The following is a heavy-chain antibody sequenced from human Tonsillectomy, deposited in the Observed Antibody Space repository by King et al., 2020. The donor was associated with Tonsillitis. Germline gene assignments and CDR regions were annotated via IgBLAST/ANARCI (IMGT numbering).Heavy chain of an antibody. CDR1: GFTVSGNY. CDR2: LYSGGDT. Sequence: DVQLVESGGGLIQPGGSLRLSCAASGFTVSGNYMSWVRQAPGKGLEWVSGLYSGGDTYYADSVKGRFTISRDNSKDTLYLQMSSLKAEDTAVYYCARGILNSWSLWDYGMDVWGQGTTVTVSS. CDR3: ARGILNSWSLWDYGMDV. V-gene: IGHV3-53*01. D-gene: IGHD6-13*01. J-gene: IGHJ6*02.